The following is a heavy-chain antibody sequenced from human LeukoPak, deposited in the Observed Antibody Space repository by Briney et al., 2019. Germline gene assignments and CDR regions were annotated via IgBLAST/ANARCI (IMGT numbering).Heavy chain of an antibody. D-gene: IGHD3-10*01. CDR3: ARAVMVRGVIGLDY. CDR1: GFTFSSYW. Sequence: PGGSLRLSCAASGFTFSSYWMSWVRQAPGKGLEWVANIKQDGSEKYYVDSVKGRFTISRDNAKNSLYLQMNSLRAEDTAVYYCARAVMVRGVIGLDYWGQGTLVTVSS. J-gene: IGHJ4*02. V-gene: IGHV3-7*01. CDR2: IKQDGSEK.